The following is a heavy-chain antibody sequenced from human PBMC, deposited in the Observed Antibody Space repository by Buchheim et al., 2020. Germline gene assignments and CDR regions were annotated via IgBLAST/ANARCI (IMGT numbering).Heavy chain of an antibody. CDR2: IYYSGST. CDR1: GGSISSYY. Sequence: QVQLQESGPGLVKHSETLSLTCTVSGGSISSYYWSWIRQPPGKGLEWIGYIYYSGSTNYNPSLKSRVTISVDTSKNQFSLKLSSVTAADTAVYYCARSSSSGWRVYWYFDLWGRGTL. J-gene: IGHJ2*01. D-gene: IGHD6-19*01. V-gene: IGHV4-59*01. CDR3: ARSSSSGWRVYWYFDL.